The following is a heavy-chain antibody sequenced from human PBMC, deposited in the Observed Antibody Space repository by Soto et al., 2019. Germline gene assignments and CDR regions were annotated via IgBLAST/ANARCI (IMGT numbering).Heavy chain of an antibody. V-gene: IGHV1-69*01. D-gene: IGHD6-13*01. Sequence: QVQLVQTGAEVKKPGSSVKVSCKASGGTFSSHAISWVRQATGQGLEWMGGIIPIVGTAKYAQKLQGRVTIIADESTSTAHMELSSLRSEATAVYYCESNPQNTAAAGPYYYSYDMNVWGQGTTVTVSS. CDR2: IIPIVGTA. CDR1: GGTFSSHA. CDR3: ESNPQNTAAAGPYYYSYDMNV. J-gene: IGHJ6*02.